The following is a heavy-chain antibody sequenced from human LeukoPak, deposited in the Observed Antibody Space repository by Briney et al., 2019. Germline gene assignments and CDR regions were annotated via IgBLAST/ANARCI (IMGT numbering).Heavy chain of an antibody. J-gene: IGHJ4*02. V-gene: IGHV3-7*01. Sequence: GGSLRLSFAASGFTFSRYWMSWLRQAPGKGLEWVANIKQDGSEKNYVDSVKGRFTISRDNAKNSVYLQMSSLRDEDTAVYYCAREGLVFSFDYWGQGTLVTVSS. CDR2: IKQDGSEK. D-gene: IGHD3-16*01. CDR1: GFTFSRYW. CDR3: AREGLVFSFDY.